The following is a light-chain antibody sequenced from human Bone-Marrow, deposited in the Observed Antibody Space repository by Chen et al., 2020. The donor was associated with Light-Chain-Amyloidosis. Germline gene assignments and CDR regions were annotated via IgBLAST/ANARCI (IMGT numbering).Light chain of an antibody. CDR2: EVS. J-gene: IGKJ4*01. CDR1: QSLLHSDGKTY. V-gene: IGKV2D-29*02. CDR3: MQKIQLPIT. Sequence: DILMTQTPVSLSVTTGQPASISCKSSQSLLHSDGKTYLYWYLHKPGQSPQLLISEVSNRFSGVPDRFSGSGSGRDFTLTISRVEAEDVGVYYCMQKIQLPITFGGGTKVDIK.